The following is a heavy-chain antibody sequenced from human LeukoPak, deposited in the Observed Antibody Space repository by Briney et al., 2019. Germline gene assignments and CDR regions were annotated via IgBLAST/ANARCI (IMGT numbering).Heavy chain of an antibody. CDR3: ARPQYTSSSFYYYGMDV. J-gene: IGHJ6*02. CDR2: INPNSGGT. D-gene: IGHD6-6*01. V-gene: IGHV1-2*02. CDR1: GYTFTGHY. Sequence: ASVKVSCKASGYTFTGHYMHWVRQAPGQGLEWMGWINPNSGGTNSAQKFQGRVTMTRDTSISTASMELSRLRPDDTAVYYCARPQYTSSSFYYYGMDVWGQGTTVTVSS.